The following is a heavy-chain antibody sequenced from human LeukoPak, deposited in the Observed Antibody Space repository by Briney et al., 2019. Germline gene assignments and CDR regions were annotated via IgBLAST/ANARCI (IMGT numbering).Heavy chain of an antibody. D-gene: IGHD3-10*01. V-gene: IGHV1-2*02. J-gene: IGHJ5*02. Sequence: ASVKVSCKASGGTFSSYAISWVRQAPGQGLEWMGGIIPNSGGTNYAQKFQGRVTMTRDTSISTAYMELSRLRSDDTAVYYCARDPVWFGGNWFDPWGQGTLVTVSS. CDR3: ARDPVWFGGNWFDP. CDR1: GGTFSSYA. CDR2: IIPNSGGT.